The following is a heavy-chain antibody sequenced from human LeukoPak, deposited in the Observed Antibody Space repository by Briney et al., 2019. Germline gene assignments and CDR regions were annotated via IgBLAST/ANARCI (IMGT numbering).Heavy chain of an antibody. J-gene: IGHJ4*02. CDR3: ARVQGSGWYFDY. Sequence: SETLSLTCTVSGGSIGSTRYYWGWIRQPPGKGLEWIGSISYSGSTHYNPSLKSRVTISVDTSKNQFSLKLSSVTAADTAVYYCARVQGSGWYFDYWGQGTLVTVSS. V-gene: IGHV4-39*07. D-gene: IGHD6-19*01. CDR2: ISYSGST. CDR1: GGSIGSTRYY.